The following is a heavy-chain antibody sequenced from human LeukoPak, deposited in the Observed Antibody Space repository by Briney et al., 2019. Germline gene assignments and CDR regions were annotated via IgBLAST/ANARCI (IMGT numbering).Heavy chain of an antibody. V-gene: IGHV3-33*01. J-gene: IGHJ6*03. D-gene: IGHD1-7*01. CDR2: IWSDGSNA. CDR3: AREAYNWNSSYYYYYMDV. CDR1: GFTFSSYG. Sequence: PGGSLRLSCVGSGFTFSSYGMHWVRQAPGKGLEWVAVIWSDGSNAYYVDSVKGRFTISRDNSKNTLYLQMNSLGVEDTAVYYCAREAYNWNSSYYYYYMDVWGKGTTVTVSS.